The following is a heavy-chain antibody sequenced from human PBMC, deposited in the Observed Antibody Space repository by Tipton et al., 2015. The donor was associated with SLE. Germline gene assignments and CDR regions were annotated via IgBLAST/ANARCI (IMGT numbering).Heavy chain of an antibody. J-gene: IGHJ2*01. CDR1: GGSISSGSYY. D-gene: IGHD6-13*01. CDR2: IYTSGST. Sequence: LSCTVSGGSISSGSYYWSWIRQPAGKGLEWIGHIYTSGSTNYNPSLKSRVTISVDTSKNQFSLKLSSVTAADTAVYYCAREQAAGPRYFDLWGRGTLVTVSS. CDR3: AREQAAGPRYFDL. V-gene: IGHV4-61*09.